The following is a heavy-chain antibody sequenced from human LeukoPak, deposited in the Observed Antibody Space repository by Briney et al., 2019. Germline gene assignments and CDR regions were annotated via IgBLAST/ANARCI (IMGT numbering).Heavy chain of an antibody. Sequence: GASVKVSCKASGYTFTSYGISWVRQAPGQGLEWMGWISAYNGNTNYAQKLQGRVTMTTDTSTSTAYMELRSLRSDDTAAYYCARQPDALVYLGWFDPWGQGTLVTVSS. J-gene: IGHJ5*02. CDR2: ISAYNGNT. CDR3: ARQPDALVYLGWFDP. V-gene: IGHV1-18*01. CDR1: GYTFTSYG. D-gene: IGHD2-8*01.